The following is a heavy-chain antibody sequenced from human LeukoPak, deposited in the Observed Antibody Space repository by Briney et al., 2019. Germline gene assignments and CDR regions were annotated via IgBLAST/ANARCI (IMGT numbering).Heavy chain of an antibody. CDR3: AKSSSWSYFDY. D-gene: IGHD6-13*01. Sequence: SETLSLTCAVYGGSFSGYYWSWIRQPPGKGLEWIGEINHSGSTNYNPSLKSRVTISVDTSKNQFSLKLSSVTAADTAVYYCAKSSSWSYFDYWGQGTLVTVSS. CDR2: INHSGST. CDR1: GGSFSGYY. J-gene: IGHJ4*02. V-gene: IGHV4-34*01.